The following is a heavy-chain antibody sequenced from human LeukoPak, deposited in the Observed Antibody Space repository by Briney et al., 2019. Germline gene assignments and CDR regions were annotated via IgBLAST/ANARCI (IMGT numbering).Heavy chain of an antibody. V-gene: IGHV1-18*01. CDR2: IRAYNGNT. CDR3: ARVKRYCSGGSCYYFDY. Sequence: ASVKVSCKASGYTFTSYGISWVRQAPGQGLEWMGWIRAYNGNTNYAQKLQGRVTMTTDTSTSTAYMELRSLRSDDTAVYYCARVKRYCSGGSCYYFDYWGQGTLVTVSS. CDR1: GYTFTSYG. D-gene: IGHD2-15*01. J-gene: IGHJ4*02.